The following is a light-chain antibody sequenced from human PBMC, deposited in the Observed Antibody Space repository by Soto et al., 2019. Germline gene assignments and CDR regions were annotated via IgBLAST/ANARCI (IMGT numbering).Light chain of an antibody. CDR1: SSDVGGYNY. Sequence: QSALTQPRSVSGSPGQSVTISCTGTSSDVGGYNYVSWYQQSPGKVPKLMIYDVNKRPSGVPDRFSGSKSDNTASLTISGLQAEYEADYYCCSYVGSSTFAYVFGTGTKVTVL. CDR2: DVN. V-gene: IGLV2-11*01. CDR3: CSYVGSSTFAYV. J-gene: IGLJ1*01.